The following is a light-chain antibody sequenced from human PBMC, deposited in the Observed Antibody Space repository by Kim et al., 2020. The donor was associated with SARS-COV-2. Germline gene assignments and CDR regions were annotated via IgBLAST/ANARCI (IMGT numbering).Light chain of an antibody. CDR3: QAWDTSAGV. CDR2: QDS. Sequence: SYELTQPPSVSVSPGKTAGITCSGDKLGEKYVSWYQQKAGQSPSLVIFQDSKRPSEIPERFSGSNSGNTATLTISGTQTTDEADYYCQAWDTSAGVFGGGTQLTVL. J-gene: IGLJ3*02. CDR1: KLGEKY. V-gene: IGLV3-1*01.